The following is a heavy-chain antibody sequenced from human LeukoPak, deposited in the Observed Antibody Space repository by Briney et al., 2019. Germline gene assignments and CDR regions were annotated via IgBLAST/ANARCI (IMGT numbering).Heavy chain of an antibody. Sequence: GESLKFSCKGSGYSFTSYWIGWVRQMPGKGLERMGIIYPGDSDTRYSPSFQGQVTISADKSIGTAYLQWSSLKASDTAMYYCARSPYYLGSGSSSAFDIWGQGTLVTVSS. J-gene: IGHJ3*02. V-gene: IGHV5-51*01. D-gene: IGHD3-10*01. CDR2: IYPGDSDT. CDR1: GYSFTSYW. CDR3: ARSPYYLGSGSSSAFDI.